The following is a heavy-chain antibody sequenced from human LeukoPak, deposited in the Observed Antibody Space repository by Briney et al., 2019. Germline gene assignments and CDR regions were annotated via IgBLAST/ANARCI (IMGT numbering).Heavy chain of an antibody. J-gene: IGHJ6*02. V-gene: IGHV3-74*01. CDR3: TRNPGMDV. Sequence: GGSLRLSCAASGFTFSTCWMHWVRQAPGKGLVWVSRINGDGSSSTYADSVKGRFTISRDNAKNTLYLQMNSLRTEDTAVYYCTRNPGMDVWGLGTTVTVSS. CDR2: INGDGSSS. CDR1: GFTFSTCW.